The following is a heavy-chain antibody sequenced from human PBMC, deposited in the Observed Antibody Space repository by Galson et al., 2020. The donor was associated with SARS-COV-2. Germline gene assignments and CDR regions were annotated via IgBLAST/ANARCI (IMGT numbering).Heavy chain of an antibody. CDR2: ISGSGGPT. V-gene: IGHV3-23*01. Sequence: TGGSLRLSSAASGLTFSNYAISRVRQTPGKGLAWVSTISGSGGPTFYADSVKGRFTISRDYSKNTLYLQMASLRAEDTAVYYCAKTGGSFYDSSGFYVFDYWGQGTLVTVSS. CDR3: AKTGGSFYDSSGFYVFDY. J-gene: IGHJ4*02. CDR1: GLTFSNYA. D-gene: IGHD3-22*01.